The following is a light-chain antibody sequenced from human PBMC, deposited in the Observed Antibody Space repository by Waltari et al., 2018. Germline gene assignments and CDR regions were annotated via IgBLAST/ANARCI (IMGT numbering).Light chain of an antibody. J-gene: IGKJ5*01. CDR2: GAS. V-gene: IGKV3-20*01. CDR1: ESITTNC. CDR3: QHYGRSAIT. Sequence: IVLTQSPVTLSLSPAERATLPCRASESITTNCIAWYQQKPGQAPRILIHGASIRATGISDFFSGSGSGTDFTLTISRLEPEDFAVYYCQHYGRSAITFGQGTRLDIK.